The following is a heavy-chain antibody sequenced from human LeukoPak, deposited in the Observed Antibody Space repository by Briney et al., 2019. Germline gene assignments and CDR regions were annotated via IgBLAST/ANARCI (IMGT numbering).Heavy chain of an antibody. D-gene: IGHD3-9*01. CDR1: GFSFRDYP. J-gene: IGHJ3*02. CDR3: AKGRLRYFDWSLENAFGI. V-gene: IGHV3-23*01. Sequence: QTGGSLRLSCEAAGFSFRDYPMGWVRRASGKRLEWVSGISAGADVIFYADPVKGRFTISRDNSKNTLYLQMNSLRAEDTAVYYCAKGRLRYFDWSLENAFGIWGQGTMVTVSS. CDR2: ISAGADVI.